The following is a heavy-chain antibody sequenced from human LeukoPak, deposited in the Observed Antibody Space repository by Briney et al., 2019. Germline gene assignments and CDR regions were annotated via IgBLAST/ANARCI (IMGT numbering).Heavy chain of an antibody. CDR2: IRYDGSNK. Sequence: GGSLRLSCAAFGFTFSSYGMHWVRQAPGKGLEWVAFIRYDGSNKYYADSVKGRFTISRDNSKNTLYLQMNSLRAEDTAVYYCAKSRIAAAGTPIFDYWGQGTLVTVSS. CDR1: GFTFSSYG. CDR3: AKSRIAAAGTPIFDY. J-gene: IGHJ4*02. V-gene: IGHV3-30*02. D-gene: IGHD6-13*01.